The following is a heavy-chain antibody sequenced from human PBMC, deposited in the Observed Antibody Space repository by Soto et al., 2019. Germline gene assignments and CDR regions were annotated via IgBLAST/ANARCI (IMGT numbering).Heavy chain of an antibody. J-gene: IGHJ3*02. V-gene: IGHV1-18*01. D-gene: IGHD3-9*01. CDR2: ISAYNGNT. Sequence: SAKLCSEASGLTYTSSCLSWLRQATRQGLEWMGWISAYNGNTNYAQRLQGRVTMTTDTSTSTAYMELRSLRSDDTAVYYCARDRRVLRYFDWLSKTPVEYAFDIWVQGTMVTVSS. CDR1: GLTYTSSC. CDR3: ARDRRVLRYFDWLSKTPVEYAFDI.